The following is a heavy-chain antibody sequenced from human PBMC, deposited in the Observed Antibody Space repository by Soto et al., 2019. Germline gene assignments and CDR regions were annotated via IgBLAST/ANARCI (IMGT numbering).Heavy chain of an antibody. CDR2: ISGSGGST. CDR3: AKSRTIFGVVIIPISSSWYIPFDY. Sequence: GGSLRLSCAASGFTFSSYAMSWVRQAPGKGLEWVSAISGSGGSTHYADSVKGRFTISRDNSKNTLYLQMNSLRAEDTAVYYCAKSRTIFGVVIIPISSSWYIPFDYWGQGTLVTVSS. V-gene: IGHV3-23*01. J-gene: IGHJ4*02. CDR1: GFTFSSYA. D-gene: IGHD3-3*01.